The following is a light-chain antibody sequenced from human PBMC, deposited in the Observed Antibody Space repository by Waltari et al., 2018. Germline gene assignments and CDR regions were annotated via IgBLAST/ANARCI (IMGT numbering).Light chain of an antibody. V-gene: IGKV1-39*01. CDR2: DAS. J-gene: IGKJ1*01. Sequence: DIQMTQSPSSLSASVGDRVTITCRASQSISSYLNWYQIKPGKAPKLLIYDASRLQSGVPSRFSGSGSGTDCTLTISSLQPDDFAIYHCQQSFSTPWTFGQGTNVEI. CDR3: QQSFSTPWT. CDR1: QSISSY.